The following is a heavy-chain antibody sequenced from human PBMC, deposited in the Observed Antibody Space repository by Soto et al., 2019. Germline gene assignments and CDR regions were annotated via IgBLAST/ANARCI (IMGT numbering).Heavy chain of an antibody. CDR2: IYYSGST. CDR3: ARAVAVYYYGSGSRGDAFDI. J-gene: IGHJ3*02. Sequence: QVQLQESGPGLVKPSETLSLTCTVSGGSISSYYWSWIRQPPGKGLEWIGYIYYSGSTNYNPSLKSRVTISVDTSKNQFSLKLSSVTAADTAVYYCARAVAVYYYGSGSRGDAFDIWGQGTMVTVSS. CDR1: GGSISSYY. D-gene: IGHD3-10*01. V-gene: IGHV4-59*01.